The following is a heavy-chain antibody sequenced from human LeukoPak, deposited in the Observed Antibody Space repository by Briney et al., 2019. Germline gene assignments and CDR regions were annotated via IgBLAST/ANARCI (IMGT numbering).Heavy chain of an antibody. D-gene: IGHD6-19*01. CDR3: ARELEGAVADY. V-gene: IGHV3-7*01. J-gene: IGHJ4*02. Sequence: GGSLRLSCAASGFTFSSYWMSWVRQAPGKGLEWVANIKQDGSEKYYVDSVKGRFTISRDNAKNSLYLQMNSLRAEDTAVYCCARELEGAVADYCGQGTLVTVSS. CDR1: GFTFSSYW. CDR2: IKQDGSEK.